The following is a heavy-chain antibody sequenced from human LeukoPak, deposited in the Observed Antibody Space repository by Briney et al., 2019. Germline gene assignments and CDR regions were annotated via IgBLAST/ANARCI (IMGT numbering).Heavy chain of an antibody. CDR1: GFTFDDYA. V-gene: IGHV3-9*01. J-gene: IGHJ4*02. Sequence: GGSLRLSCAASGFTFDDYAMHWVRQAPGKGLEWVSGISWNSGSIGYADSVKGRFTISRDNAKNSLYPQMNSLRAEDTALYYCAKDPRDGDHVRHFDYWGQGTLVTVSS. D-gene: IGHD4-17*01. CDR3: AKDPRDGDHVRHFDY. CDR2: ISWNSGSI.